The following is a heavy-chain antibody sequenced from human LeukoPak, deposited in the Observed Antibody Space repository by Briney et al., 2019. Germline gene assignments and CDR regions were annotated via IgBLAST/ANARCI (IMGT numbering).Heavy chain of an antibody. J-gene: IGHJ4*02. CDR3: ARRAGAYSHPYDY. CDR2: IYSDNT. D-gene: IGHD4/OR15-4a*01. V-gene: IGHV3-53*01. Sequence: GGSLRLSCLGSGFTFAQYPMTWVRQAPGKGLEWVSFIYSDNTHYSDSVKGRFTISRDNSKNTLYLQMNSLRAEDTAVYYCARRAGAYSHPYDYWGQGTLVTVSS. CDR1: GFTFAQYP.